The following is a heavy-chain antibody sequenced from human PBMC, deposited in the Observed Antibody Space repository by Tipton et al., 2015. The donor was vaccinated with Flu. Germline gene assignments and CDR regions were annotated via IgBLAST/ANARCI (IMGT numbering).Heavy chain of an antibody. J-gene: IGHJ5*02. CDR3: ARGGPGVTVGGVMEDGFDP. V-gene: IGHV4-31*03. Sequence: TLSLTCTVSGGSISSGGYSWSWIRQHPGKGLEWIGYIYYSGSTYYNPSLKSRVTISVNTSKNQFSLKLSSVTAADTAVYYCARGGPGVTVGGVMEDGFDPWGQGTLVTVSS. CDR2: IYYSGST. D-gene: IGHD3-16*01. CDR1: GGSISSGGYS.